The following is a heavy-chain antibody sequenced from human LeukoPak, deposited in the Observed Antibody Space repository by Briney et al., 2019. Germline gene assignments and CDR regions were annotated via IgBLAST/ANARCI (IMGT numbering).Heavy chain of an antibody. CDR1: GYTFTGYY. D-gene: IGHD2-15*01. CDR3: ESPAKRGYCSGGSCCRWFDP. J-gene: IGHJ5*02. CDR2: INPNSGGT. Sequence: ASVKVSCKASGYTFTGYYMHWVRQAPGQGLEWMGRINPNSGGTNYAQKFQGRVTMTRDTSISTAYMELSRLRSDDTAAYYCESPAKRGYCSGGSCCRWFDPWGQGTLVTVSS. V-gene: IGHV1-2*06.